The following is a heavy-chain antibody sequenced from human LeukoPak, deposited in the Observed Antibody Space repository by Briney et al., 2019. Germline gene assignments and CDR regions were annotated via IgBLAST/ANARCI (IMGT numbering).Heavy chain of an antibody. Sequence: ASVTVSCKASGYTFTGYYMHWVRQAPGQGLEWMGWINPNSGGTNYAQKFQGRVTMTRDTSISTAYMELSRLRSDDTAVYYCARDREELDAFDIWGQGTMVTVSS. CDR2: INPNSGGT. D-gene: IGHD1-26*01. CDR1: GYTFTGYY. J-gene: IGHJ3*02. CDR3: ARDREELDAFDI. V-gene: IGHV1-2*02.